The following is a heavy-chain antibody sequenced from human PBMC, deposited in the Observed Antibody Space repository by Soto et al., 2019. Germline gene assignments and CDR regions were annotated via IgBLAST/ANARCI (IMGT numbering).Heavy chain of an antibody. Sequence: QIQLVQSGAEVKKPGASVKVSCKASGYTFSSYHITWVRQAPGQGLEWMGWISAYNGNTNYAQNLQGRVTMHADPSPSTDYMELRSLRSDDTAVYSCARDLPPVAYGGQGTLVTVSS. CDR1: GYTFSSYH. J-gene: IGHJ4*02. CDR2: ISAYNGNT. V-gene: IGHV1-18*01. CDR3: ARDLPPVAY.